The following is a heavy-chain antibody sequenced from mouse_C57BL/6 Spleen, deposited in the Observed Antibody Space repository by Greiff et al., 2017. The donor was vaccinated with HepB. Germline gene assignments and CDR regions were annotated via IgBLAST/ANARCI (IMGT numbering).Heavy chain of an antibody. CDR3: ARGGLLLSWFAY. CDR2: ISYSGST. Sequence: EVKVEESGPGMVKPSQSLSLTCTVTGYSITSGYDWHWIRHFPGNKLEWMGYISYSGSTNYNPSLKSRISITHDTSKNHFFLKLNSVTTEDTATYYCARGGLLLSWFAYWGQGTLVTVSA. V-gene: IGHV3-1*01. D-gene: IGHD1-1*01. CDR1: GYSITSGYD. J-gene: IGHJ3*01.